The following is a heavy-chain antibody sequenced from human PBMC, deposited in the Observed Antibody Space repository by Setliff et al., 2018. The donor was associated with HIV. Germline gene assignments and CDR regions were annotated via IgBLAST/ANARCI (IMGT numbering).Heavy chain of an antibody. V-gene: IGHV4-31*09. CDR3: NIYYYYYMDV. CDR2: IYYSGSA. Sequence: SETLSLTCTVSGGSISSGGYYWSWTRQHPGKGLEWIGDIYYSGSAYYNPSLKSRFTISVDTSKNQFSLKLSSVTAADTAVYYCNIYYYYYMDVWGKGTTVTVSS. CDR1: GGSISSGGYY. J-gene: IGHJ6*03.